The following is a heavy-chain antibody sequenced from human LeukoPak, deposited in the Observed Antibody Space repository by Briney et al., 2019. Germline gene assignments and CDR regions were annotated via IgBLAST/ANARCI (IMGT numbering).Heavy chain of an antibody. CDR3: ARDRGGSSDDAFDI. J-gene: IGHJ3*02. V-gene: IGHV3-30-3*01. CDR2: ISYDGSNK. CDR1: EFTFSSYA. D-gene: IGHD1-26*01. Sequence: PGRSLRLSCAASEFTFSSYAMHWVRQAPGKGLQWVAVISYDGSNKYYADSVKGRFTISRDNSKNTLYLQMNSLRAEDTAVYYCARDRGGSSDDAFDIWGQGTMVTVSS.